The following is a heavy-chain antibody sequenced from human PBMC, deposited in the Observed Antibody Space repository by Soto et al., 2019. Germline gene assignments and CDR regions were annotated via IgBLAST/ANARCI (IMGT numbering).Heavy chain of an antibody. D-gene: IGHD2-2*01. CDR1: GFTFSSYG. CDR3: AKDVVVPAATYGGSTSDY. V-gene: IGHV3-30*18. CDR2: ISYDGSNK. J-gene: IGHJ4*02. Sequence: GGSLRLSCAASGFTFSSYGMHWVRQAPGKGLEWVAVISYDGSNKYYADSVKGRFTISRDNSKNTLYLQMNSLRAEDTAVYYCAKDVVVPAATYGGSTSDYWGQGTLVTVSS.